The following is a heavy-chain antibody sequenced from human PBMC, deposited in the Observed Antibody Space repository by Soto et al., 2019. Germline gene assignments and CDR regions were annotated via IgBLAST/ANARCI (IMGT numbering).Heavy chain of an antibody. CDR1: GFTFSSYW. J-gene: IGHJ4*02. CDR2: IKQDGSEI. V-gene: IGHV3-7*05. Sequence: EVQLVESGGGLVQPGGSLRLSCAASGFTFSSYWMSWVRQAQGKGLEWVANIKQDGSEIRYVASVKGRFTISRDNAKMSLYLQMNSLRAEDTALYYCARDSSGWDFEYWGQGTLVTVSS. CDR3: ARDSSGWDFEY. D-gene: IGHD6-25*01.